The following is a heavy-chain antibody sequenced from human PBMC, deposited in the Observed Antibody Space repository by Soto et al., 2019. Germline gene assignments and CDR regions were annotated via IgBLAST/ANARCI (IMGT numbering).Heavy chain of an antibody. CDR3: AKDSGSYATYFDL. Sequence: EVQLLESGGGLVQPGGSLRVSCAASGFTFSSYAMSWVRQAPGKGPEWVSGISGSGGSTNYADSVKGRFTISRDNSKNTLYLQMNSLRAEDTAVYYCAKDSGSYATYFDLWGRGTLVTVSS. CDR2: ISGSGGST. D-gene: IGHD1-26*01. J-gene: IGHJ2*01. V-gene: IGHV3-23*01. CDR1: GFTFSSYA.